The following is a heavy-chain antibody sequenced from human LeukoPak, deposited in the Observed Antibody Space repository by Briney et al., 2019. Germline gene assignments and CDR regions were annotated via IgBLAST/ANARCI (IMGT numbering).Heavy chain of an antibody. CDR2: ISGSGGST. Sequence: PGGSLRLSCAASGFTFSSCSMNWVRQAPGKGLEWVSAISGSGGSTYYADSVKGRFTISRDNSKNTLYLQMNSLRAEDTAVYYCAKGDLATLDYWGQGTLVTVSS. J-gene: IGHJ4*02. D-gene: IGHD2-15*01. V-gene: IGHV3-23*01. CDR3: AKGDLATLDY. CDR1: GFTFSSCS.